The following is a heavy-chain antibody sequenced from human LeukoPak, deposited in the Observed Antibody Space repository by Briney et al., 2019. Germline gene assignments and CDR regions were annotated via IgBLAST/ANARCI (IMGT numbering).Heavy chain of an antibody. CDR1: GCSISSDCY. Sequence: PSETLSPTCSVSGCSISSDCYWAWIRQPPGQGLEWIGGIYHSGYTYYYPSLKSRVTLSVDTSKNQFSLRLSSVTAADTAVYYCARAPRDSNGYYMRSFDSWGQGTLVIVSS. D-gene: IGHD3-22*01. CDR2: IYHSGYT. V-gene: IGHV4-38-2*02. J-gene: IGHJ4*02. CDR3: ARAPRDSNGYYMRSFDS.